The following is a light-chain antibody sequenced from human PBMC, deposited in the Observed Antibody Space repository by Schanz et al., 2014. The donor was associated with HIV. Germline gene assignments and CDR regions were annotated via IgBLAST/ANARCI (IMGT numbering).Light chain of an antibody. Sequence: DIQMTQSPSSLSASVGDRVTITCRASQGIGNDLGWYQQRPGKAPKRLIYAASTLQSGVPSRFVGGGSGTEFTLTNSSLQPDDFATYYCQQYKSYSRTFGQGTKVEIK. CDR1: QGIGND. V-gene: IGKV1-17*01. CDR3: QQYKSYSRT. J-gene: IGKJ1*01. CDR2: AAS.